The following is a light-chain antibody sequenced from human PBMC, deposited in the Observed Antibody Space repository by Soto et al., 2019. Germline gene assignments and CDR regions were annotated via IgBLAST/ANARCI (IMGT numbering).Light chain of an antibody. J-gene: IGKJ4*01. CDR3: QKYDIAPRT. V-gene: IGKV1-27*01. CDR1: QDINNY. Sequence: DTPMTQSPSSLSASLGDRVTITCRASQDINNYLAWYQQRPGKVPKLLIYGASTLQSGVPSRFSGSGSGTDFTLTISSLQPEDVATYYCQKYDIAPRTFGGGTRVEIK. CDR2: GAS.